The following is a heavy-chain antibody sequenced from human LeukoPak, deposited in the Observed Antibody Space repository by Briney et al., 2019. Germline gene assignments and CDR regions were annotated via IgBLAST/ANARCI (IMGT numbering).Heavy chain of an antibody. Sequence: GESLKISCKGSGYSFTSYWIGWVRQMPGKGLEWMGIIYPGDSDTRYSPSFQGQVTISADKSISTAYLQWSSLKASDTAMYYCARRHYYDSSGYFPGAGVDYWGQGTLVTVSS. CDR2: IYPGDSDT. J-gene: IGHJ4*02. CDR3: ARRHYYDSSGYFPGAGVDY. CDR1: GYSFTSYW. V-gene: IGHV5-51*01. D-gene: IGHD3-22*01.